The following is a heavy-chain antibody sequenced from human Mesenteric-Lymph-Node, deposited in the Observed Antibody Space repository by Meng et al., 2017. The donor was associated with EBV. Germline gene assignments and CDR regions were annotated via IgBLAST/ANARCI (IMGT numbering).Heavy chain of an antibody. J-gene: IGHJ4*02. V-gene: IGHV1-46*01. Sequence: QVQLVQSGAEVKKPAASVKVSCKASGYTFTDNYIHWLRQAPEGLEWMGIINPSGGSTSYAQKFQGRVTVTSDTSTSTVYMELSSLISEDMAVYFCAASYNWNSPFDYWGQGTLVTVSS. CDR3: AASYNWNSPFDY. CDR2: INPSGGST. D-gene: IGHD1-7*01. CDR1: GYTFTDNY.